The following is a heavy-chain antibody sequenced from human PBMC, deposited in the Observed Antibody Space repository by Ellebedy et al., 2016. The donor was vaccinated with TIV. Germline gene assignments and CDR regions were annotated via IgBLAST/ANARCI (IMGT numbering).Heavy chain of an antibody. D-gene: IGHD1-1*01. J-gene: IGHJ4*02. CDR3: ARALYNGRIIFDS. V-gene: IGHV4-59*11. CDR2: IYYTGPT. CDR1: GGSLSTHY. Sequence: MPSETLSLTCTVSGGSLSTHYWNWIRQPPGKGLEWIGHIYYTGPTNYNPSLKSRFTMSVDTSRNQFSLKLSSVTAADTAVYYCARALYNGRIIFDSWGQGILVTVSS.